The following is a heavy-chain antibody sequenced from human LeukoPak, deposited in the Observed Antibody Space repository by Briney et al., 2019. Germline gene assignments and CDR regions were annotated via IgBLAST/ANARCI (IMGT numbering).Heavy chain of an antibody. J-gene: IGHJ2*01. CDR1: GGSISSGGYY. CDR3: ARDKMAHGHFDL. Sequence: SETLSLTCTVSGGSISSGGYYWSWIRQHPGKGLEWIGYIYYSGSTYYNPSLKSRVTISVDTSKNQFSLKLSSVTAADTAVYYCARDKMAHGHFDLWSRGTLVTVSS. V-gene: IGHV4-31*03. CDR2: IYYSGST. D-gene: IGHD5-24*01.